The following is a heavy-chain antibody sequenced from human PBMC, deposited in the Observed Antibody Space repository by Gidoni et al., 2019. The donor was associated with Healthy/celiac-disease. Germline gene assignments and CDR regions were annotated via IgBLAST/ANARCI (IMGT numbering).Heavy chain of an antibody. V-gene: IGHV4-39*01. Sequence: GWIRQPPGKGLEWIGSIYYSGRTYYNPSLKSRVTISVYTSKNQFSLKLSSLTAADTAVYYFARHWSPFDGYNYVTVDYWGQGTLVTVSS. J-gene: IGHJ4*02. CDR2: IYYSGRT. CDR3: ARHWSPFDGYNYVTVDY. D-gene: IGHD5-12*01.